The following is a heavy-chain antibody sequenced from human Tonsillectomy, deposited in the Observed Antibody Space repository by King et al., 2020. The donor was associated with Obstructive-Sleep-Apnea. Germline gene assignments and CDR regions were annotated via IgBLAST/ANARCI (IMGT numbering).Heavy chain of an antibody. CDR1: GFTFSNAW. V-gene: IGHV3-15*01. D-gene: IGHD6-13*01. Sequence: VQLVESGGGLVKPGGSLRLSCAASGFTFSNAWMSWVRQAPGKGLEWVGRIKSKTDGGTTDYAAPVKGRFTISRDDSKNTLYLQMNSLKTEDTAVYYCTSDPTRSFQPTFYSSSYHYYGMDVWGQGTTVTVSS. CDR2: IKSKTDGGTT. J-gene: IGHJ6*02. CDR3: TSDPTRSFQPTFYSSSYHYYGMDV.